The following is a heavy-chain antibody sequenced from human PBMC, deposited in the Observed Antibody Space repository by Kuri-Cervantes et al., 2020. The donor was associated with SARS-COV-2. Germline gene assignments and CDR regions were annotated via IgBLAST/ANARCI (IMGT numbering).Heavy chain of an antibody. CDR2: IYSGGST. D-gene: IGHD4-11*01. J-gene: IGHJ5*02. V-gene: IGHV3-53*01. Sequence: GGSLRLSCAASGFTVSSNYMSWVRQAQGKGLEWVSVIYSGGSTYYADTVKGRFTISRDNSKNTLYLQMNSLRAEDTAVYYCARDRSNYKGNNWFDPWGQGTLVTVSS. CDR1: GFTVSSNY. CDR3: ARDRSNYKGNNWFDP.